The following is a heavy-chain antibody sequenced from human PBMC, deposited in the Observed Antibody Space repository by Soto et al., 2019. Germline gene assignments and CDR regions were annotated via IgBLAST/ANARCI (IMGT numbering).Heavy chain of an antibody. D-gene: IGHD3-16*01. V-gene: IGHV4-59*01. CDR1: GGSISSYY. J-gene: IGHJ6*03. CDR2: IYYSGST. Sequence: PSETLSLTCTVSGGSISSYYWSWIRQPPGKGLEWIGYIYYSGSTNYNPSLKSRVTISVDTSKNQFSLKLSSVTAADTAVYYCARVFPGDYRDYYYYYMDVWGKGTTVTVSS. CDR3: ARVFPGDYRDYYYYYMDV.